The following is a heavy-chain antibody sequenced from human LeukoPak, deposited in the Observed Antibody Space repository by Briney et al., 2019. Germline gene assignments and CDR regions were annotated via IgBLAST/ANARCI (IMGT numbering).Heavy chain of an antibody. CDR1: GGSISSGGYY. D-gene: IGHD3-10*01. J-gene: IGHJ4*02. CDR3: ASVLLQREYYYGY. CDR2: IYYSGST. V-gene: IGHV4-31*03. Sequence: PSETLSLTCTVSGGSISSGGYYWRWIRQHPGKGLQWIGYIYYSGSTYYNPSLKSRVTISVDTSKNQFSLKLSSVTAADTAVYYCASVLLQREYYYGYWGQGTLVTVSS.